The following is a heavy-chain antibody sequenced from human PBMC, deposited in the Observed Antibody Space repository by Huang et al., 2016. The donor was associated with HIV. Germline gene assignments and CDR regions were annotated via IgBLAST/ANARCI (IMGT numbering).Heavy chain of an antibody. CDR1: GDSFSDYF. CDR3: ARPKMTAIPSDSSWSFFDF. Sequence: QVRLEQWGPNLLKPSDTLSLKCAVYGDSFSDYFWTWIRQSPVTGLEWIGEVNRGGSVTHNPVRRSRVSMSVDPSKNQVYLNLTSVSAADSAVYFCARPKMTAIPSDSSWSFFDFWGRGTPVTVSS. V-gene: IGHV4-34*01. J-gene: IGHJ4*02. D-gene: IGHD3-3*01. CDR2: VNRGGSV.